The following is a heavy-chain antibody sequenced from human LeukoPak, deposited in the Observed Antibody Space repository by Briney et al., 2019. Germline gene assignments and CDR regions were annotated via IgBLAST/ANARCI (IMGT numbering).Heavy chain of an antibody. D-gene: IGHD5-12*01. V-gene: IGHV4-59*01. Sequence: SETLSLTCTVSGGSISSYYWSWIRQPPGKGLEWIGYIYYSGSTNYNPSLKSRVTMSVDTSKNQFSLKLSSVTAADTAIYYCARDGVYSGYDYYFDYWGQGTLVTVSS. CDR3: ARDGVYSGYDYYFDY. J-gene: IGHJ4*02. CDR2: IYYSGST. CDR1: GGSISSYY.